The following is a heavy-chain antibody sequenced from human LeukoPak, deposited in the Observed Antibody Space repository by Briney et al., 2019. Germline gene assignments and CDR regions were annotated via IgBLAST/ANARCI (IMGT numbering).Heavy chain of an antibody. CDR2: ISGSGGST. CDR3: ARVNGFVRTTGYSSGPGFSPFVGVYSYYMDV. Sequence: GGSLRLSCAASGFTFSSYAMSWVRQAPGKGLEWVSAISGSGGSTYYADSVKGRFTISRDNSKNTLYLQMNSLRAEDTAVYYCARVNGFVRTTGYSSGPGFSPFVGVYSYYMDVWGKGTTVTVSS. J-gene: IGHJ6*03. V-gene: IGHV3-23*01. D-gene: IGHD6-19*01. CDR1: GFTFSSYA.